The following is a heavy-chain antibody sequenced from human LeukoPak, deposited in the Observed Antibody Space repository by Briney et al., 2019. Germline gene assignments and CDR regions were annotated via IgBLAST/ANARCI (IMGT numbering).Heavy chain of an antibody. CDR2: ISGSGGST. CDR1: GFTFSSYA. V-gene: IGHV3-23*01. Sequence: PGGSLRLSCAASGFTFSSYAMSWVRQAPGKGLEWVSAISGSGGSTYYADSVKGRFTISRDNSKNTLYLQMNSLRADDTAVYYCASSPPTGITVFYFDYWGQGTLVTVSS. CDR3: ASSPPTGITVFYFDY. D-gene: IGHD4-17*01. J-gene: IGHJ4*02.